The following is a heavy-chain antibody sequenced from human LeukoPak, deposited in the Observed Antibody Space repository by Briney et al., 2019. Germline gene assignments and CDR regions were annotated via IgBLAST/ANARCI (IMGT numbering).Heavy chain of an antibody. J-gene: IGHJ4*02. Sequence: SPGGSLRLSCAASGFSFSSFSMNWVRQAPGKGLEWVSYISGGSSFTYYVDSVKGRFTISRDNAKNSLYLQMNSLRAEDTAVYYCVREFGLGVILDWGQGTLVTVSS. CDR3: VREFGLGVILD. V-gene: IGHV3-21*01. CDR2: ISGGSSFT. D-gene: IGHD3/OR15-3a*01. CDR1: GFSFSSFS.